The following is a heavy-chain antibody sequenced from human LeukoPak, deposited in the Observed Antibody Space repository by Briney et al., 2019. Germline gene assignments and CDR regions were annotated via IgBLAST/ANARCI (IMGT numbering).Heavy chain of an antibody. D-gene: IGHD3-16*02. CDR3: ARLNTRYTVLA. J-gene: IGHJ5*02. Sequence: SETLSLTCTVSGDSVSSSISYWGWIRQAPGKGLEGIVSVYYTGRTDYTPSLKTRATIYMDPSKNHFSLNLTSVTVADTAVYYCARLNTRYTVLAWGQGTLVSVSS. CDR2: VYYTGRT. V-gene: IGHV4-39*01. CDR1: GDSVSSSISY.